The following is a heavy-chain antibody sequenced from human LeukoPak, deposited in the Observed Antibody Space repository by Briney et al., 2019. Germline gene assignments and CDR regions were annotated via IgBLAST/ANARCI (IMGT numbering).Heavy chain of an antibody. Sequence: SETLSLTCTVSGGSISSNTYYGGWTRQPPGKGLEWIGSICYSGSTYYNPSLKSRVTISVDTYKNQFSLKLISVTAADTAVYYCARVRMAAAGTGYWFDPWGQGTLVSVPS. J-gene: IGHJ5*02. V-gene: IGHV4-39*01. CDR2: ICYSGST. D-gene: IGHD6-13*01. CDR1: GGSISSNTYY. CDR3: ARVRMAAAGTGYWFDP.